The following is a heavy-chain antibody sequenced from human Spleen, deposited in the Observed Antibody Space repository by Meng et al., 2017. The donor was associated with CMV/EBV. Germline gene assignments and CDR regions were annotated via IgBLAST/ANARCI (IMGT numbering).Heavy chain of an antibody. CDR2: VWNDGSYK. CDR1: GFTVRAYG. J-gene: IGHJ4*02. Sequence: ASGFTVRAYGMHWVRQAPGKGLEWVGIVWNDGSYKYYGDSVKGRFTISRDNSKNSLYLQMNSLRVEDTAVYYCARPTEGPGSFLIDSWGQGTLVTVSS. D-gene: IGHD3-10*01. V-gene: IGHV3-33*01. CDR3: ARPTEGPGSFLIDS.